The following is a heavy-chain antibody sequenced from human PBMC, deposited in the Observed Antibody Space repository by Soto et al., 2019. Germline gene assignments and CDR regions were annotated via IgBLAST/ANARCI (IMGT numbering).Heavy chain of an antibody. CDR1: GFTFSYYW. V-gene: IGHV3-7*05. Sequence: GGSLRLSCEASGFTFSYYWMTWVRQAPGKGLEWVANIKQDGGQKYYMVSVRGRFAISRDNAKNTLYLEMNNLAAEDTAVYYCAREGGSTWYPDSWGQGTLVTVSS. CDR3: AREGGSTWYPDS. J-gene: IGHJ4*02. D-gene: IGHD6-13*01. CDR2: IKQDGGQK.